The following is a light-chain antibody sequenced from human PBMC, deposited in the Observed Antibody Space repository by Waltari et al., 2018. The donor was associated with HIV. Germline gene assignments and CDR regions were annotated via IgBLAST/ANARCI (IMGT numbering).Light chain of an antibody. J-gene: IGLJ3*02. CDR1: VLAKKY. CDR3: YSGADNNVRV. CDR2: KDS. V-gene: IGLV3-27*01. Sequence: SYELTQPSSVSVPPGQTARITCSGDVLAKKYARWFQQKPGQAPVLVIYKDSERPSGIPGRFSGSSSGTTVTLTISGAQVEDEADYYCYSGADNNVRVFGGGTKVTVL.